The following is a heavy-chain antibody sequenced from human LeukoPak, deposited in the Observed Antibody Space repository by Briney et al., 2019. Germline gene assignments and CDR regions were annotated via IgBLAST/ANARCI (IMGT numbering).Heavy chain of an antibody. Sequence: GGSLRLSCAASGFTFRDYWMSWVRQTPGKGLEWVADIKEDGSDKKYVDSVKGRFTISRDNARNSLYLQMNSLRAEDTAVYYCAKAFSFMTTVTDWGQGTLVTVSS. V-gene: IGHV3-7*03. CDR3: AKAFSFMTTVTD. CDR2: IKEDGSDK. J-gene: IGHJ4*02. CDR1: GFTFRDYW. D-gene: IGHD4-17*01.